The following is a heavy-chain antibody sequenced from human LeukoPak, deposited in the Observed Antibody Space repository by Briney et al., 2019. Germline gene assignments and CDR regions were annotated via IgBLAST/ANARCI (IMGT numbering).Heavy chain of an antibody. V-gene: IGHV3-30-3*02. CDR3: AKPAGVFLLWFGELSYPDY. D-gene: IGHD3-10*01. CDR1: GFTFSSYA. CDR2: ISYDGSNK. J-gene: IGHJ4*02. Sequence: GGSLRLSCAASGFTFSSYAMHWVRQAPGKGLEWVAVISYDGSNKYYADSVKGRFTISRDNSKNTLYLQMNSLRAEDTAVYYCAKPAGVFLLWFGELSYPDYWGQGTLVTVSS.